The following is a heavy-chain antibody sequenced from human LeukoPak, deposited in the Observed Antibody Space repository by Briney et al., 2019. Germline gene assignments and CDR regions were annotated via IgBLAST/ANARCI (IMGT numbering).Heavy chain of an antibody. CDR2: ISAYNGNT. V-gene: IGHV1-18*01. J-gene: IGHJ6*02. CDR3: ARDGLGYCSSTSCSRSPPYYYYGMDV. D-gene: IGHD2-2*01. Sequence: ASVKVSCKASGHTFTSYGISWVRQAPGQGLEWMGWISAYNGNTNYAQKLQGRVTMTTDTSTSTAYMELRSLRSGDTAVYYCARDGLGYCSSTSCSRSPPYYYYGMDVWGQGTTVTVSS. CDR1: GHTFTSYG.